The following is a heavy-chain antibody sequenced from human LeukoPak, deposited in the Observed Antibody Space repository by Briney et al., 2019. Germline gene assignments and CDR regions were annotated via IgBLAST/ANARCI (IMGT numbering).Heavy chain of an antibody. CDR3: ARLPRLRFHYGTDV. V-gene: IGHV4-59*08. CDR2: IYYSGST. CDR1: GGSISSYY. D-gene: IGHD5-12*01. Sequence: SETLSLTCTVSGGSISSYYWSWIRQPPGKGLEWIGYIYYSGSTNYNPSLKSRVTISVDTSKNQFSLKLSSVTAADTAVYYCARLPRLRFHYGTDVWGQGTTVTVSS. J-gene: IGHJ6*02.